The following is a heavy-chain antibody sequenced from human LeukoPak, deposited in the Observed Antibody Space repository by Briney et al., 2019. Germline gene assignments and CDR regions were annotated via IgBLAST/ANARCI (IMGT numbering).Heavy chain of an antibody. CDR1: GYTFTSYG. Sequence: GASVKVSCKASGYTFTSYGISWVRQAPGQGLEWMGWISAYNGNTNYAQKLQGRVTMTTDTSTSTAYMELRSLRSDDTAVYYCARVYRAMSYSSGNWFDPWGQGTLVTVSS. CDR2: ISAYNGNT. CDR3: ARVYRAMSYSSGNWFDP. D-gene: IGHD6-19*01. V-gene: IGHV1-18*01. J-gene: IGHJ5*02.